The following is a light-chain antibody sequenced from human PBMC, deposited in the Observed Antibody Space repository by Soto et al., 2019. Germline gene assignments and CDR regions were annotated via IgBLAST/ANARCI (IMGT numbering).Light chain of an antibody. CDR1: QSISSY. J-gene: IGKJ2*01. CDR2: AAS. Sequence: DIQMTQSPSSLSASVGDRVTISCRASQSISSYLNWYQQKPGTAPKLLIYAASSLQSGVPSRFSGSGSGTDFTLTISSLQPEDFSTYYCQQSFSTPSFGQGTKLDI. CDR3: QQSFSTPS. V-gene: IGKV1-39*01.